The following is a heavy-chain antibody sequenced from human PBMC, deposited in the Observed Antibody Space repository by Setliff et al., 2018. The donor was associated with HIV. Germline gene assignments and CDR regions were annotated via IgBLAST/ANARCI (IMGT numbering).Heavy chain of an antibody. J-gene: IGHJ4*02. Sequence: ASVKVSCKASTNTFLNFGISWVRQAPGQGLEWMGWISVHNDNSNYAQRFRDRVTMTTDIPTSTAYMELRGLRSDDTAVYYCARDVGYCTATSCQTGFDYWGQGTLVTVSS. CDR2: ISVHNDNS. D-gene: IGHD2-8*02. CDR1: TNTFLNFG. V-gene: IGHV1-18*01. CDR3: ARDVGYCTATSCQTGFDY.